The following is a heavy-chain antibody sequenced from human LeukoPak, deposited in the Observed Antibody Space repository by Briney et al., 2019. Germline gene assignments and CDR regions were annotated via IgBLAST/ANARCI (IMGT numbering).Heavy chain of an antibody. D-gene: IGHD6-25*01. Sequence: GGSRRLSCAASGFTFSSYGMTWVRQAPGKGLEWVSSISSSSSYIYYADSVKGRFTISRDNSKNTLYLQMNSLRAEDTAVYYCAKDNRAGDAFDIWGQGTMVTVSS. CDR3: AKDNRAGDAFDI. V-gene: IGHV3-21*01. CDR1: GFTFSSYG. CDR2: ISSSSSYI. J-gene: IGHJ3*02.